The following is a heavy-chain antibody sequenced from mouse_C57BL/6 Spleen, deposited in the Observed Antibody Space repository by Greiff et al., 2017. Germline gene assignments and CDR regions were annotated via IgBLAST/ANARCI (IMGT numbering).Heavy chain of an antibody. V-gene: IGHV1-42*01. J-gene: IGHJ1*03. CDR2: INPSTGGT. D-gene: IGHD1-1*01. CDR1: GYSFTGYY. Sequence: EVQLQESGPELVKPGASVKISCKASGYSFTGYYMNWVKQSPEKSLEWIGEINPSTGGTTYNQKFKAKATLTVDKSSSTAYMQLKSLTSEDSAVYYCARTITTVVATGYFDVWGTGTTVTVSS. CDR3: ARTITTVVATGYFDV.